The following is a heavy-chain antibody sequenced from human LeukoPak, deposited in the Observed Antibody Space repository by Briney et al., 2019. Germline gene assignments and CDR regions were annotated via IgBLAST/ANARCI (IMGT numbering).Heavy chain of an antibody. CDR1: GGSIGPYY. D-gene: IGHD5-24*01. V-gene: IGHV4-59*01. Sequence: SETLSLTCTVSGGSIGPYYWSWIRQPPGMGLEWIGYIYYTGSTNYNPSLKSRVTISLDTSKNQFSLRLSSVTAADTAVYYCARYDRRDGFNTFDYWGQGTLVTVSS. J-gene: IGHJ4*02. CDR2: IYYTGST. CDR3: ARYDRRDGFNTFDY.